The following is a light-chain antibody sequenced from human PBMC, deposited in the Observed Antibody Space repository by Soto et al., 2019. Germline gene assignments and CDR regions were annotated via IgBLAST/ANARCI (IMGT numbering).Light chain of an antibody. CDR1: QSISSY. CDR3: QQSYSTPVA. V-gene: IGKV1-39*01. Sequence: DIQMTQSPSSLSASVGDRVTITCRASQSISSYLNWYQQKPGKAPKLLIYAASSLQSGVPSRFSGSGSGTDFTLTISSLKPEDVANYYCQQSYSTPVAFGPGTKVEIK. CDR2: AAS. J-gene: IGKJ1*01.